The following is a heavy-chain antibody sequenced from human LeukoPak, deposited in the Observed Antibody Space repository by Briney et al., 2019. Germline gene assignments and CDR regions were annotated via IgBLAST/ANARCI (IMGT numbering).Heavy chain of an antibody. V-gene: IGHV3-30*02. CDR1: GFSLISYL. Sequence: GGSLRLSCAGSGFSLISYLMHWVRQAPGKGLEWMAFIRSDGSNKYSTDTVKSRFTISRDNSKNTLYLQMNSLRAEDTAVYYCAMCYDILTGSRNSFDYWGQGTLVTVSS. J-gene: IGHJ4*02. D-gene: IGHD3-9*01. CDR2: IRSDGSNK. CDR3: AMCYDILTGSRNSFDY.